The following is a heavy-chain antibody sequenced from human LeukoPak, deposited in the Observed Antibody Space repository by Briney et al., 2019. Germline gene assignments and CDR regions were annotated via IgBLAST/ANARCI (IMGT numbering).Heavy chain of an antibody. CDR3: ARHVAAAFDD. Sequence: SETLSLTCIVSGGSISYSSYYWGWIRQPPGKGLQWIGSISYSGSPYFNPSLQSRVTISVDTSKNQFSLKVSSVTAADTAVYYCARHVAAAFDDWGQGTLVTVSS. CDR1: GGSISYSSYY. V-gene: IGHV4-39*01. CDR2: ISYSGSP. D-gene: IGHD6-13*01. J-gene: IGHJ4*02.